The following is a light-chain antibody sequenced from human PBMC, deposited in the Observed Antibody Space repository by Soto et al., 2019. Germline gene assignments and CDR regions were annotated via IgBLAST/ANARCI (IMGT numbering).Light chain of an antibody. CDR1: QTMSSNY. CDR2: GGS. Sequence: DIVLTQSPGTLSLSPGEGATLSCRASQTMSSNYLAWYQQKPGQPPRLLIYGGSSRAAGIPDRFSGSGSGTDFTLTISRLEPEDFAVYYCQQYGSSRTFGQGTKVEV. J-gene: IGKJ1*01. V-gene: IGKV3-20*01. CDR3: QQYGSSRT.